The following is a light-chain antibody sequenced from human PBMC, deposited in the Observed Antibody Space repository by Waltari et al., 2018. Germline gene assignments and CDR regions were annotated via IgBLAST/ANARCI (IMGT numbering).Light chain of an antibody. J-gene: IGLJ2*01. CDR1: XLGXKX. Sequence: SYEXPXXPSVSVSXXQTXSXXCSGDXLGXKXAXWYQQKPGQSPVLVIYXXSTRPAGIPERFSGSNXGXPATLXISGTXXXDEADYYCXAWDXXXXVFXGGTKLTVL. V-gene: IGLV3-1*01. CDR3: XAWDXXXXV. CDR2: XXS.